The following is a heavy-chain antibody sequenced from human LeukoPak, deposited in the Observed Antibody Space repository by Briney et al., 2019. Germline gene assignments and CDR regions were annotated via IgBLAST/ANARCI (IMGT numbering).Heavy chain of an antibody. CDR2: IYTSGST. Sequence: PSETLSLTFTVSGVSISSFYRSWIRQPAGKGLEWIGRIYTSGSTNYNPSLKSRVTMSVDTSKNQFSLKLSSVTAADTAVYYCARSQSYSGHYWGQGTLVTVSS. CDR3: ARSQSYSGHY. CDR1: GVSISSFY. V-gene: IGHV4-4*07. J-gene: IGHJ4*02. D-gene: IGHD1-26*01.